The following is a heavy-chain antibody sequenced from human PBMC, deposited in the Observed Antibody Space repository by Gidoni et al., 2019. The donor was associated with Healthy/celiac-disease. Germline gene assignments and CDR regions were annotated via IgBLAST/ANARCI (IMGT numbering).Heavy chain of an antibody. V-gene: IGHV1-69*09. J-gene: IGHJ6*02. CDR3: AGRTTSNYYYYGMDV. CDR2: IIPILGIA. CDR1: GCPFRRYA. Sequence: QVQLVQSGAEVKNPGSSLKVSCQASGCPFRRYAISWVRQAPGQGLEWMGRIIPILGIANYAQKFQGRVTITADKSTSTAYMELSSLRSEDTAVYYCAGRTTSNYYYYGMDVWGQGTTVTVSS. D-gene: IGHD2-15*01.